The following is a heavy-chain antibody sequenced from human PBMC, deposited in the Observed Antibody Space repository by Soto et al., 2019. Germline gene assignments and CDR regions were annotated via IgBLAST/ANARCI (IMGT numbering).Heavy chain of an antibody. J-gene: IGHJ4*02. CDR1: GGSISSYY. CDR2: IYYSGST. Sequence: SETLSLTCTVSGGSISSYYWSWIRQPPGKGLEWIGYIYYSGSTNYNPSLKSRVTISVDTSKNQFSLKLSSVTAADTAVYYCAREGEDGDYGNFDYWGQGTLVTVSS. CDR3: AREGEDGDYGNFDY. D-gene: IGHD4-17*01. V-gene: IGHV4-59*01.